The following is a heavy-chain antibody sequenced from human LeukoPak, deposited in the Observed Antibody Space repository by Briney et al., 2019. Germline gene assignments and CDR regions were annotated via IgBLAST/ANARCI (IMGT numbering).Heavy chain of an antibody. CDR3: ARDLEQSTAMAEYAFDY. CDR1: GYTFTGYY. V-gene: IGHV1-2*04. D-gene: IGHD5-18*01. CDR2: INPNSGGT. Sequence: ASVKVSCKASGYTFTGYYMHWVRQAPGQGLEWMGWINPNSGGTNYAQKFQGWVTMTRDASISTAYMELSSLRSEDTAVYYCARDLEQSTAMAEYAFDYWGQGTLVSVSS. J-gene: IGHJ4*02.